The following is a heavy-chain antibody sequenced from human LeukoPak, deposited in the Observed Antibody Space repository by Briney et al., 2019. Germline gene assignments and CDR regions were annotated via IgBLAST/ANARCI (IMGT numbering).Heavy chain of an antibody. CDR3: TRDHAGGIYYKSRFDP. D-gene: IGHD3-10*01. CDR1: GFTVSSYW. Sequence: GGSLRLSCEVSGFTVSSYWMNWVRQAPGKGLEWVGFIRSKAYGATTEYAASVKDRFAMSRDDSKSIVYLQLNSLRTEDTAVYHCTRDHAGGIYYKSRFDPWGQGTLVTVSS. CDR2: IRSKAYGATT. J-gene: IGHJ5*02. V-gene: IGHV3-49*04.